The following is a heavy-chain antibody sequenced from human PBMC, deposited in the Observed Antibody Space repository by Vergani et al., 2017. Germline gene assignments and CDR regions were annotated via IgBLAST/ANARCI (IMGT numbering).Heavy chain of an antibody. J-gene: IGHJ6*03. D-gene: IGHD2-2*01. CDR3: ARSVVVPAATYYYYYYMDV. V-gene: IGHV4-61*02. CDR2: IYTSGST. CDR1: GGSISSGSYY. Sequence: QVQLQESGPGLVKPSQTLSLTCTVSGGSISSGSYYWSWIRQPAGKGLEWIGRIYTSGSTNHNPSLKSRVTISVDTSKNQFSLKLSSVAAADTAVFYCARSVVVPAATYYYYYYMDVWGKGTTVTVSS.